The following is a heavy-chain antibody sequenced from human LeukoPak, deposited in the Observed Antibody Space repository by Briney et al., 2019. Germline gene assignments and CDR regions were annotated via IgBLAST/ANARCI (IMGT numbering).Heavy chain of an antibody. CDR1: GFTFSSYS. J-gene: IGHJ4*02. V-gene: IGHV3-21*01. Sequence: GGSLRLSCAASGFTFSSYSMNWVRQAPGKGLEWVSSISSSSSYIYYADSVKGRFTISRDNAKNSLYLQMNSLRAEDTAVYYCATELTPAPVDYWGQGTLVTVSS. D-gene: IGHD1-26*01. CDR2: ISSSSSYI. CDR3: ATELTPAPVDY.